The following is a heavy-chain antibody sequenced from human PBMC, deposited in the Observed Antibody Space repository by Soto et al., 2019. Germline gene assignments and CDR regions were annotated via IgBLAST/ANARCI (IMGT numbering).Heavy chain of an antibody. CDR3: AREDIVVVPAVLVQYYYYGMDV. D-gene: IGHD2-2*01. Sequence: GGSLRLSCAASGFTFSSYWMSWVRQAPGKGLEWVANIKQDGSEKYYVDSVKGRFTISRDNAKNSLYLQMNSLRAEDTAVYYCAREDIVVVPAVLVQYYYYGMDVWGQGTTVTVSS. CDR2: IKQDGSEK. CDR1: GFTFSSYW. V-gene: IGHV3-7*05. J-gene: IGHJ6*02.